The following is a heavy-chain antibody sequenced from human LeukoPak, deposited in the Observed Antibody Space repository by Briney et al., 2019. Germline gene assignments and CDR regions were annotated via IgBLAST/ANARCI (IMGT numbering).Heavy chain of an antibody. D-gene: IGHD3-22*01. CDR1: GGSFSGYY. Sequence: SETLSLTCAVYGGSFSGYYWSWIRQPPGKGLEWIGEINHSGSTNYNPSLKSRVTMSVDTSKNQFSLKLSSVTAADTAVYYCARDRYYYDSSGYSSFDYWGQGTLVTVSS. CDR3: ARDRYYYDSSGYSSFDY. V-gene: IGHV4-34*01. CDR2: INHSGST. J-gene: IGHJ4*02.